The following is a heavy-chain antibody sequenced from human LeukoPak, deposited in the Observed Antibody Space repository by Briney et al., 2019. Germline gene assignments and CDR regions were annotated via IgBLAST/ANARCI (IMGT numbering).Heavy chain of an antibody. D-gene: IGHD6-19*01. V-gene: IGHV1-69*13. CDR2: IIPIFGTA. CDR1: GYTFTSYG. CDR3: ARARSIAVAGTDFDY. J-gene: IGHJ4*02. Sequence: SVKVSCKASGYTFTSYGISWVRQAPGQGLEWMGGIIPIFGTANYAQKFQGRVTITADESTSTAYMELSSLRSEDTAVYYCARARSIAVAGTDFDYWGQGTLVTASS.